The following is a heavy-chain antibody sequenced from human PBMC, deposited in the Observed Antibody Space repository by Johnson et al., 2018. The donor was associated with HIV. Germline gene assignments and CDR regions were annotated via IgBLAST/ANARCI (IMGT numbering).Heavy chain of an antibody. V-gene: IGHV3-33*08. J-gene: IGHJ3*02. CDR1: GFTFDDYA. Sequence: QVQLVESGGGVVQPGRSLRLSCAASGFTFDDYAMNWVRQAPGKGLEWVAVIWYDGSNKYYADTVKGRFTISRENSRNSVSLQMIILRPKDTAMYYCASGVTARAPLLIWGQGTMVTVSS. CDR3: ASGVTARAPLLI. CDR2: IWYDGSNK. D-gene: IGHD6-6*01.